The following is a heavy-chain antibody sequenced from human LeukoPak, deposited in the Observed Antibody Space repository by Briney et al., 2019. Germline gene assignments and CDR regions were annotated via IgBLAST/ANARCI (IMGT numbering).Heavy chain of an antibody. CDR3: ASGDDYGDYFPSFDY. CDR1: GYTFTSYG. J-gene: IGHJ4*02. CDR2: ISAYNGNT. V-gene: IGHV1-18*01. Sequence: ASVKVSCKASGYTFTSYGISWVRQAPGQGLEWMGWISAYNGNTNYAQKLQGRVTMTTDTSTSTAYMELRSLRSDDTAVYYCASGDDYGDYFPSFDYWGQGTLVTVPS. D-gene: IGHD4-17*01.